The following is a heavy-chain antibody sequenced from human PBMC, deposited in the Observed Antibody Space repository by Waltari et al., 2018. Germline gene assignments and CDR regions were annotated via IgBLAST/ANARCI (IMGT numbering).Heavy chain of an antibody. CDR2: IIPILGIA. Sequence: QVQLVQSGAEVKKPGSSVKVSCKASGGTFSSYTISWVRQAPGQGLEWMGRIIPILGIANYARKFQGRVTITADESTSTAYMELSSLRSEDTAVYYCAGSKITMIVGDAFDIWGQGTMVTVSS. V-gene: IGHV1-69*02. D-gene: IGHD3-22*01. CDR1: GGTFSSYT. J-gene: IGHJ3*02. CDR3: AGSKITMIVGDAFDI.